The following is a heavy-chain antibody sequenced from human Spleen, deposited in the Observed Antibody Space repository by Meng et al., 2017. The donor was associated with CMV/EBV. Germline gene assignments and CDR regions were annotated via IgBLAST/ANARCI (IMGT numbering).Heavy chain of an antibody. CDR1: GYTFTGYY. V-gene: IGHV1-2*02. CDR3: ARFYFDTTAYYRHFDY. CDR2: INPNSGGT. J-gene: IGHJ4*02. Sequence: ASVKVSCKASGYTFTGYYMHWVRQAPGQGLEWLGWINPNSGGTNYAQKFQGRVTMTRDTSISTAYMELRSLRSDDSAMYYCARFYFDTTAYYRHFDYWGQGTLVTVSS. D-gene: IGHD3-22*01.